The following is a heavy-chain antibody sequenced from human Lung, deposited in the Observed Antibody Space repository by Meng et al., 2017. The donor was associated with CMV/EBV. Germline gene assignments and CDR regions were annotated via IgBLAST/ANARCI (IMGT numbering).Heavy chain of an antibody. CDR1: GGSISRSSYY. Sequence: QLHVEEAGPGQVQPSGTLSRSCRVSGGSISRSSYYWGWIRQSPGKGLGWIGSIYFSGNTYYNPSLKSRVTMSVGTAQNKFSLTLRSVTAADTAVYYCVTETGYNYDNWGQGALVTVSS. V-gene: IGHV4-39*07. D-gene: IGHD5-24*01. J-gene: IGHJ4*02. CDR2: IYFSGNT. CDR3: VTETGYNYDN.